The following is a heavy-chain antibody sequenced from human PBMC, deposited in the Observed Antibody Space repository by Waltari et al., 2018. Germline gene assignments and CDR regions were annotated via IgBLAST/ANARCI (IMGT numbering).Heavy chain of an antibody. J-gene: IGHJ4*02. CDR1: EYTLTDYY. D-gene: IGHD1-26*01. V-gene: IGHV1-69-2*01. Sequence: EVQLVQSGAEETKPGATVKISCKASEYTLTDYYLPWVQQDPGKGLEWMGRVDHEDGETIYAEKFQGRVTITADTSTDTAYMELSSLRSEDTAVYYCATDLGGSYGYWGQGTLVTVSS. CDR3: ATDLGGSYGY. CDR2: VDHEDGET.